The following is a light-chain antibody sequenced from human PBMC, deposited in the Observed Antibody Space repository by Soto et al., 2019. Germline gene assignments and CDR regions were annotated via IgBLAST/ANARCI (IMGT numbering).Light chain of an antibody. Sequence: QSALTQPPSVSGSPGQSITISCTGTSSDVGSYNVVSWYQQHPGKVPKLMIYEGSKRPSGVSNRFSGFKSGNTASLTISGLHFEDEADYFCSSYAGGSTYYVFGTGTKLTVL. J-gene: IGLJ1*01. V-gene: IGLV2-23*01. CDR2: EGS. CDR1: SSDVGSYNV. CDR3: SSYAGGSTYYV.